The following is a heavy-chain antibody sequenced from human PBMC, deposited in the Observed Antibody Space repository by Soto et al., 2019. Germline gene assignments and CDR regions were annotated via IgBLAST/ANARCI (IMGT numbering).Heavy chain of an antibody. CDR3: ARAAVVRGSGSYYYYYYMDV. CDR2: INPNSGGT. J-gene: IGHJ6*03. V-gene: IGHV1-2*04. Sequence: GASVKVSWKASGYTFTGYYMHWVRQAPGQGLEWMGWINPNSGGTNYAQKFQGWVTMTRDTSISTAYMELSRLRSDDTAVYYCARAAVVRGSGSYYYYYYMDVWGKGTTVTVSS. D-gene: IGHD3-10*01. CDR1: GYTFTGYY.